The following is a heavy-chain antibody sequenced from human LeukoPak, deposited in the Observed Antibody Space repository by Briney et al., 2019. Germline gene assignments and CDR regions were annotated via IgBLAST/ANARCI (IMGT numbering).Heavy chain of an antibody. J-gene: IGHJ4*02. CDR1: GFTFSSYS. V-gene: IGHV3-21*01. CDR3: ARDGVRGYSAPGY. CDR2: ISSSSSYI. Sequence: GGSLRLSCAASGFTFSSYSMNWVRQAPGKGLEWVSSISSSSSYIYYADSVKGRFTISRDNAKNSLYLQMNSLRAEDTAVYYCARDGVRGYSAPGYWGQGTLVTVSS. D-gene: IGHD5-12*01.